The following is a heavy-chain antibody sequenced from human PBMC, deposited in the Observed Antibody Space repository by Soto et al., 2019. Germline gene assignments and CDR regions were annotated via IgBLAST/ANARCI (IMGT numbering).Heavy chain of an antibody. D-gene: IGHD3-10*01. CDR2: INYSGGT. CDR1: GCSLRSYY. J-gene: IGHJ6*02. CDR3: ARQGFGELHGLVDV. Sequence: SETLSLPCTFSGCSLRSYYFSWFRQPPGKGLEWVGYINYSGGTFYNPSLKSRVTMSVDTSNNQYSLMVNSVTATDTAVYYCARQGFGELHGLVDVWGQGTTVTVSS. V-gene: IGHV4-59*08.